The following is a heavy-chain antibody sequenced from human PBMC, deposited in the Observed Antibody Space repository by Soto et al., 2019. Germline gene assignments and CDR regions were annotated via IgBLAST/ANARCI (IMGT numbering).Heavy chain of an antibody. Sequence: ASVKVSCKASGYTLTHYYMHWVRQAPGQGPEWVGVINPSTLATSYAQKFQGRVTMTRDTSISTAYMELSRLRSDDTAVYYCARLSLTGFGELSRWGQGTLVTVSS. CDR2: INPSTLAT. CDR1: GYTLTHYY. V-gene: IGHV1-2*02. CDR3: ARLSLTGFGELSR. D-gene: IGHD3-10*01. J-gene: IGHJ4*02.